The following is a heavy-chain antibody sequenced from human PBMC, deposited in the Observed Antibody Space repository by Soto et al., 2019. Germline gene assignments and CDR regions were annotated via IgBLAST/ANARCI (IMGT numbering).Heavy chain of an antibody. V-gene: IGHV3-33*01. CDR2: IWNDGNTR. CDR3: VRDSRPGIAVAGTYFDY. D-gene: IGHD6-19*01. CDR1: GLTFSNYG. J-gene: IGHJ4*02. Sequence: QGYLVESGGGVVQPGRSLRLSCATSGLTFSNYGVYWVRQAPGTGLEWVAVIWNDGNTRYYADSVKGRFTISRHDSNNTVYLEMNSLRVDDTAVYYCVRDSRPGIAVAGTYFDYWGQGTLVTVTS.